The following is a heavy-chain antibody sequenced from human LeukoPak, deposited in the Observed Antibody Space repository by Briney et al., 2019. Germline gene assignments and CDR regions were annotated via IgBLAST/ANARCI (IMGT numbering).Heavy chain of an antibody. CDR1: GGSFSGYY. D-gene: IGHD3-10*01. J-gene: IGHJ5*02. CDR3: AREGRNYYGSRDNWFDP. V-gene: IGHV4-34*01. Sequence: PSETLSLTCAVYGGSFSGYYWSWIRQPPGKGLEWIGEINHSGSTNYNPSLKSRVTISVDTSKNQFFLKLSSVTAADTAVYYCAREGRNYYGSRDNWFDPWGQGTLVTVSS. CDR2: INHSGST.